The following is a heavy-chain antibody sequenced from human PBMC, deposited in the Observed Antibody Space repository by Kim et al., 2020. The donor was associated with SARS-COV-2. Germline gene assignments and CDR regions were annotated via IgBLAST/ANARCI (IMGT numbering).Heavy chain of an antibody. CDR2: ISGSGGST. V-gene: IGHV3-23*01. J-gene: IGHJ4*02. CDR1: GFTFSSYA. CDR3: AKDPDYYDSSGYYYGAYFDY. D-gene: IGHD3-22*01. Sequence: GGSLRLSCAASGFTFSSYAMSWVRQAPGKGLEWVSAISGSGGSTYYADSVKGRFTISRDNSKNTLYLQMNSLRAEDTAVYYCAKDPDYYDSSGYYYGAYFDYWGQGTLVTVSS.